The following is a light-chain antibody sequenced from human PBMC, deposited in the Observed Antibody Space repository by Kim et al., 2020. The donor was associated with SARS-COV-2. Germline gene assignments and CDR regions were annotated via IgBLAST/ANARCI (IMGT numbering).Light chain of an antibody. V-gene: IGLV1-44*01. CDR2: TDS. CDR3: AAWDDGLKSRM. Sequence: GQRVTISGFGSSTNIGRNYVSWYQQLPGTAPKLLIHTDSERPSGVPDRFSGSKSGTSASLAISGLQSEDEADYYCAAWDDGLKSRMFGGGTRVTVL. J-gene: IGLJ3*02. CDR1: STNIGRNY.